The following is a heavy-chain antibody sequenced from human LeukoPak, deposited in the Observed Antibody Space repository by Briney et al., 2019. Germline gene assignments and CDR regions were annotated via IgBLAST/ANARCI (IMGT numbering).Heavy chain of an antibody. Sequence: ASVKVSCKASGYTFTGYYMHWVRQAPGQGLEWMGWINPNSGDTNYAQKLQGRVTMTTDTSTSTAYMELRSLRSDDTAVYYCARAYYDILTGYYRHFDYWGQGTLVTVSS. CDR3: ARAYYDILTGYYRHFDY. J-gene: IGHJ4*02. D-gene: IGHD3-9*01. V-gene: IGHV1-2*02. CDR2: INPNSGDT. CDR1: GYTFTGYY.